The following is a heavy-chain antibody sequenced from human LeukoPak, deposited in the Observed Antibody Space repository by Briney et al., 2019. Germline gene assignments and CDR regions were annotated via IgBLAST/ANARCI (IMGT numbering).Heavy chain of an antibody. Sequence: KTSETLSLTCTVSGYSISSSYYWGWIRQPPGKGLEWIGSIYYSGSTYYNPSLKSRVTISVDTSKNQFSLKLSSVTAADTAVYYCARQGFEYSSIDPWGQGTLVTVSS. CDR1: GYSISSSYY. CDR3: ARQGFEYSSIDP. CDR2: IYYSGST. J-gene: IGHJ5*02. V-gene: IGHV4-38-2*02. D-gene: IGHD6-6*01.